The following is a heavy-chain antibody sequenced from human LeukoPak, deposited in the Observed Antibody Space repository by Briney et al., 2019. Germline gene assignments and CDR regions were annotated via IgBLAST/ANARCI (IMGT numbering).Heavy chain of an antibody. CDR1: GYSFTSYW. D-gene: IGHD1-26*01. CDR2: IYPGDSDT. Sequence: GESLKISCKGFGYSFTSYWIGWVRQMPGKGLEWMGIIYPGDSDTRYSPSFQGQATISADKSISTAYLQWSSLKASDTAMYYCARIGSGSYARDAFDIWGQGTMVTVSS. J-gene: IGHJ3*02. V-gene: IGHV5-51*01. CDR3: ARIGSGSYARDAFDI.